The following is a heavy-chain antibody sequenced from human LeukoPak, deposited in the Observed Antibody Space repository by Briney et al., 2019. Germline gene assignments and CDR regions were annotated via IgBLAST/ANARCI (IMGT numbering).Heavy chain of an antibody. D-gene: IGHD6-6*01. Sequence: PGRSLRLSCAASGFTFNSYSMHWVRQAPGKGLEWEAVISYDGSNKYYADSVKGRFTISRDNSKNTLYLQMNSLRTEDTAVFYCARQAARPYDYWGQGTLVTVSS. V-gene: IGHV3-30-3*01. CDR1: GFTFNSYS. CDR3: ARQAARPYDY. J-gene: IGHJ4*02. CDR2: ISYDGSNK.